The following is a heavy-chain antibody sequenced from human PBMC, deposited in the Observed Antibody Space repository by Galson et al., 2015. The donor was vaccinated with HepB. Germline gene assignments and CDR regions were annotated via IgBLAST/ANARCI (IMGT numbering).Heavy chain of an antibody. J-gene: IGHJ4*02. V-gene: IGHV3-21*01. Sequence: SLRLSCAASGFTFSSYSMNWVRQAPGKGLDWVSSISSSSSYIYYADSVKGRFTISRDNAKNSLYLQMNSLRAEDTAVYYCARSGWATVTTVDYWGQGTLVTVSS. CDR2: ISSSSSYI. D-gene: IGHD4-17*01. CDR1: GFTFSSYS. CDR3: ARSGWATVTTVDY.